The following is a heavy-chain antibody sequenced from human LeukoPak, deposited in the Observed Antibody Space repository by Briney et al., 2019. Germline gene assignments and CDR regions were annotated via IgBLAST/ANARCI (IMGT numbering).Heavy chain of an antibody. CDR2: IYYSGST. CDR3: ARRVFGVVSPHAFDI. J-gene: IGHJ3*02. V-gene: IGHV4-59*01. D-gene: IGHD3-3*01. Sequence: PSETLSLTCTVSGGSISSYYWSWIRQPPGKGLEWIGYIYYSGSTNYNPSLKSRVTISVDTSKNQFSLKLSSVTAADTAVYYCARRVFGVVSPHAFDIWGQGTMVTVSS. CDR1: GGSISSYY.